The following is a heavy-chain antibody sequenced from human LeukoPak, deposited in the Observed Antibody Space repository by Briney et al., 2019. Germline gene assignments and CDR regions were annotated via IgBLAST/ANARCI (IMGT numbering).Heavy chain of an antibody. Sequence: SETLSLTCAVYGGSFSGYYWSWIRRPPGKGLEWIGEINHSGSTNYNPSLKSRVTISVDTSKNQFSLKLSSVTAADTAVYYCARGAWGGSGVVTAIHYFDYWGQGTLVTVSS. D-gene: IGHD2-21*02. CDR3: ARGAWGGSGVVTAIHYFDY. V-gene: IGHV4-34*01. CDR1: GGSFSGYY. CDR2: INHSGST. J-gene: IGHJ4*02.